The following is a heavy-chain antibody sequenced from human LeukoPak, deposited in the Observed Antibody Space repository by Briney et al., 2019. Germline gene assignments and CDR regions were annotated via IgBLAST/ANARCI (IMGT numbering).Heavy chain of an antibody. CDR2: ITSSSSYT. J-gene: IGHJ4*02. CDR1: GFTFSDYY. CDR3: ARGGYDYVLN. D-gene: IGHD5-12*01. V-gene: IGHV3-11*06. Sequence: GGSLRLSCAASGFTFSDYYMSWIRQAPGKGLEWVSYITSSSSYTNYADSVKGRFTISRDYAKNSLYLQMNSLRAEDAAVYYCARGGYDYVLNWGQGTLVTVSS.